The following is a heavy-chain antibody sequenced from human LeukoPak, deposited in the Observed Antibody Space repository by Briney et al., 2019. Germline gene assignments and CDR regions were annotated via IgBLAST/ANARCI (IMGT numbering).Heavy chain of an antibody. Sequence: HGESLQISCKGSGYSFTSYWIGWVRQMPGKGLEWMGIIYPGDSDTRYSPSFQGQVTISADKSISTAYLQWSSLKASDTAMYYCARHNIERGLGGELLWFGELLEGVLDYWGQGTLVTVSS. CDR3: ARHNIERGLGGELLWFGELLEGVLDY. D-gene: IGHD3-10*01. CDR1: GYSFTSYW. CDR2: IYPGDSDT. V-gene: IGHV5-51*01. J-gene: IGHJ4*02.